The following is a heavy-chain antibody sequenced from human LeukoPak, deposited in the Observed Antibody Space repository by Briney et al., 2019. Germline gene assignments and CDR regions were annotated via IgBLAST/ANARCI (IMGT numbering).Heavy chain of an antibody. CDR1: GGSISSSSYY. Sequence: SETLSLTCTVSGGSISSSSYYWGWIRQPPGKGLEWIGIIYYSGSTYYNPSLKSRVTISVDTSKNQFSLKLSSVTAADTAVYYCARAPPFNRYYYDSSGYPFDYWGQGTLVTVSS. D-gene: IGHD3-22*01. CDR3: ARAPPFNRYYYDSSGYPFDY. J-gene: IGHJ4*02. V-gene: IGHV4-39*07. CDR2: IYYSGST.